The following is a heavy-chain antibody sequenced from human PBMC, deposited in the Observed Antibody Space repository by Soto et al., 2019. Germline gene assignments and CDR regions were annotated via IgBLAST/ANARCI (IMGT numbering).Heavy chain of an antibody. D-gene: IGHD5-12*01. CDR2: IYYSGST. J-gene: IGHJ4*02. CDR1: GGSISSSSYY. Sequence: QLQLQESGPGLVKPSETLSLTCTVSGGSISSSSYYWGWIRQPPGKGLEWIGSIYYSGSTYYNPSLKSRVTISVDTSKNQFSLKLSSVTAADTAVYYCARRGGYGPVDYWGQGTLVTVSS. CDR3: ARRGGYGPVDY. V-gene: IGHV4-39*01.